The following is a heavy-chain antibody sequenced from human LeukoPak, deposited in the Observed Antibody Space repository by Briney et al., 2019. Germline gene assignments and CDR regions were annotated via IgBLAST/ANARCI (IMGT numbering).Heavy chain of an antibody. CDR1: ASGVTFSSHS. Sequence: PGGSLRLSCAASASGVTFSSHSMNWVRQAPGKGLEWISYIYSGGSYIFYAASVKGRFTVSRDNARNSLYLQMNSLRAEDTAIYYCAREYNSRATFDYWGQGTLVTVSS. D-gene: IGHD1-20*01. J-gene: IGHJ4*02. CDR3: AREYNSRATFDY. CDR2: IYSGGSYI. V-gene: IGHV3-21*05.